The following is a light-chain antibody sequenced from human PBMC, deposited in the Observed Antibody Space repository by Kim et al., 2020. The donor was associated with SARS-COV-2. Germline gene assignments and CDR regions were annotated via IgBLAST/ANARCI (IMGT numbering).Light chain of an antibody. CDR3: QQTHGFPLT. J-gene: IGKJ4*01. CDR1: QDISSW. Sequence: ASVEDRVTITCRASQDISSWLAWYQQKPGKAPKVLIYEASNLQSGVPSRFSGSGSGTDFTLTINGLQPEDFATYYCQQTHGFPLTFGGGTKVDIK. CDR2: EAS. V-gene: IGKV1D-12*01.